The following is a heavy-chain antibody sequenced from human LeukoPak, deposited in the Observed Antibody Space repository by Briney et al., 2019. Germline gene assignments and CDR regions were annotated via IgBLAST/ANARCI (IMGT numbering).Heavy chain of an antibody. J-gene: IGHJ4*02. CDR3: AKEGN. CDR2: ISSSGSTK. D-gene: IGHD3-10*01. Sequence: GGSLRLSCAASGFTFSSYGMSWVRQAPGKGLEWISYISSSGSTKNYADSVKGRFTISRDNSKNTLYLQMNSLRAEDTAVYYCAKEGNWGQGTLVTVSS. CDR1: GFTFSSYG. V-gene: IGHV3-48*01.